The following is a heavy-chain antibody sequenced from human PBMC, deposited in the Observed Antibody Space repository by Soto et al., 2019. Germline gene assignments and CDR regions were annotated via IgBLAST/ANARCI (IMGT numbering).Heavy chain of an antibody. CDR1: GFTFSSYG. J-gene: IGHJ3*02. CDR3: ARDRILYYYDSQPDAFDI. D-gene: IGHD3-22*01. CDR2: IWYDGSNK. V-gene: IGHV3-33*01. Sequence: GGSLRLSCAASGFTFSSYGTHWVRQGPGKGVEWVAVIWYDGSNKYYADSVKGRFTISRDNSKNTLYLQMNSLRAEDTAVYYCARDRILYYYDSQPDAFDIWGQGTMVTVSS.